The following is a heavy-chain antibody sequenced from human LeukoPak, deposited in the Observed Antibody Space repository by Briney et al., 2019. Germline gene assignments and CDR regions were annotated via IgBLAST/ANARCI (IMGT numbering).Heavy chain of an antibody. CDR3: ATSWTGYGVPPEGK. CDR1: GYSFTTYW. CDR2: IYPGDSDT. D-gene: IGHD4-17*01. Sequence: GESLNISCKGSGYSFTTYWIGWVRQMPGKGLEWMRIIYPGDSDTKYSPSFQGQVTISADKSISTAYLQWSSLKASDSAMYYCATSWTGYGVPPEGKWGQGTLVTVSS. J-gene: IGHJ4*02. V-gene: IGHV5-51*01.